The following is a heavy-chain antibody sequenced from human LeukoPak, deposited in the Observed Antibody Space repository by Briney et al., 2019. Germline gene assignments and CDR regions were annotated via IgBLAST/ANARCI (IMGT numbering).Heavy chain of an antibody. D-gene: IGHD1-26*01. CDR3: AREGPIVGATHLVDY. Sequence: GASVKVSCKAYGYTFTDYYIHWVRQAPGQGLAWMGWINPNSGGTNYAQKFQGRVTMTRDTSINTAYMELSRLRSDDTAVYYCAREGPIVGATHLVDYWGQGTLVTVSS. V-gene: IGHV1-2*02. CDR1: GYTFTDYY. J-gene: IGHJ4*02. CDR2: INPNSGGT.